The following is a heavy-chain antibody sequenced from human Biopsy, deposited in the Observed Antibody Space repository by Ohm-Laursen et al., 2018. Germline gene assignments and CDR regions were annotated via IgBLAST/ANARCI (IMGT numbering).Heavy chain of an antibody. CDR1: GFTFNSHE. CDR3: ARGRTGG. D-gene: IGHD1/OR15-1a*01. CDR2: ISSGSSPI. Sequence: SLRLSCTASGFTFNSHEMNWVRQAPGKGLEWVSFISSGSSPIYYADSVKGRFTISRDDAKNSLYLQMNSLRAEDTAVYYCARGRTGGWGQGTLVTVSS. J-gene: IGHJ4*02. V-gene: IGHV3-48*03.